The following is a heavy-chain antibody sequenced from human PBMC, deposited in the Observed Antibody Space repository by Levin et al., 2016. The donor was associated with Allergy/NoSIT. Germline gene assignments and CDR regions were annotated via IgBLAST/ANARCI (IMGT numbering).Heavy chain of an antibody. J-gene: IGHJ4*02. CDR2: IDPSDSYT. Sequence: VRQMPGKGLEWMGRIDPSDSYTNYSPPFQGHVTISADKSISTAYLQWSSLKASDTAMYYCARHLGVVSVGAPLYWGQGTLVTVSS. D-gene: IGHD1-26*01. CDR3: ARHLGVVSVGAPLY. V-gene: IGHV5-10-1*01.